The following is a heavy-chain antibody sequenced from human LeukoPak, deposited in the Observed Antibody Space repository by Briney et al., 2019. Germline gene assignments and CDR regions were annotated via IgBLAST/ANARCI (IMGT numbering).Heavy chain of an antibody. D-gene: IGHD2-15*01. V-gene: IGHV3-21*01. Sequence: GGSLRLSCAASGFTFSSYSMNWVRQAPGKGLEWVSSISSSSSYIYYADSVKGRFTISRDNAKNSLYLQMNSLRAEDTAVYYCARVARYCSGGSCYFSGMDVWGKGTTVTVSS. CDR3: ARVARYCSGGSCYFSGMDV. CDR1: GFTFSSYS. J-gene: IGHJ6*04. CDR2: ISSSSSYI.